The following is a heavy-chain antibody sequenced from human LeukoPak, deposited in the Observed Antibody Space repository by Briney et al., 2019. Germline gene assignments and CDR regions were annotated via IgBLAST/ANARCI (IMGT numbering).Heavy chain of an antibody. Sequence: SETLSLTCTVSGGSISSYYWSWIRKPPGKGLEWIGYIYYSGSTNYNPSLKSRVTISVDTSKNQFSLKLSSVTAADTAVYYCARVPAAAGKGYYYYYMDVWGKGTTVTISS. CDR3: ARVPAAAGKGYYYYYMDV. D-gene: IGHD6-13*01. CDR2: IYYSGST. V-gene: IGHV4-59*13. CDR1: GGSISSYY. J-gene: IGHJ6*03.